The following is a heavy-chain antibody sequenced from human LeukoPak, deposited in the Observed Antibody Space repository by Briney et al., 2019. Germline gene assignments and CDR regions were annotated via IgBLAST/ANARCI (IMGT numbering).Heavy chain of an antibody. V-gene: IGHV1-18*01. CDR3: ARGGGFLRVLTWFDP. CDR1: GYPFINYG. D-gene: IGHD3-3*01. CDR2: ISGYNGKT. J-gene: IGHJ5*02. Sequence: RASVKVSCKASGYPFINYGFHWVRQAPGQGLEWMGWISGYNGKTNYAQSFQGRVTMTTDTSTNTAYMELRSLRSDDTAVYFCARGGGFLRVLTWFDPWGQGTLVTVSS.